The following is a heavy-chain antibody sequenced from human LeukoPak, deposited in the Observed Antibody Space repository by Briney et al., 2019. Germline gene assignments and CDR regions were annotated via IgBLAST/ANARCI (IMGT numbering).Heavy chain of an antibody. Sequence: GESLRLSCAASGFTFRNFAMYWVRQAPGKGLEYVSAISSDGGSTYYAKSVKGRFTISRDNSKNTLYLQMGSLSAEDMAVYYCARKSSPSVLAGTIPDYFDHWGQGTLVTVSS. CDR1: GFTFRNFA. CDR3: ARKSSPSVLAGTIPDYFDH. V-gene: IGHV3-64*01. CDR2: ISSDGGST. J-gene: IGHJ4*02. D-gene: IGHD1-14*01.